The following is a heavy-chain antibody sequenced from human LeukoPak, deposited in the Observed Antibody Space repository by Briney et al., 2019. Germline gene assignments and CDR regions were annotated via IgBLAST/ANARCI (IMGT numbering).Heavy chain of an antibody. Sequence: GGSLRLSCAASGFTFSNYWMYWVRQARGRGLVRVSRINSEGSSTNYADSVKGRFTISRDNAKNTLYLQMNSLRAEDTAVYYCATAMHYFDYWGQGTLVTVSS. D-gene: IGHD2-2*01. CDR1: GFTFSNYW. CDR2: INSEGSST. J-gene: IGHJ4*02. CDR3: ATAMHYFDY. V-gene: IGHV3-74*01.